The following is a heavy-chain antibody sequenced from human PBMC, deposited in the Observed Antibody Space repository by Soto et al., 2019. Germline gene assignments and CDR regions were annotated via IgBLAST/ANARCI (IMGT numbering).Heavy chain of an antibody. CDR3: ARVLLGGVTPVFDY. CDR1: GFTFSDYY. V-gene: IGHV3-11*05. D-gene: IGHD2-21*02. J-gene: IGHJ4*02. CDR2: ISSSSSYT. Sequence: GGSLRLSCAASGFTFSDYYMSWIRQAPGKGLEWVSYISSSSSYTNYADSVKGRFTISRDNAKNSVYLQMSSLRADDSAVYYCARVLLGGVTPVFDYWGQGTLVTVSS.